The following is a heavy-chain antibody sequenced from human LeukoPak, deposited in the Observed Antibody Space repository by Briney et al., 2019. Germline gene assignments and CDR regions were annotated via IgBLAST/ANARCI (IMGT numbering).Heavy chain of an antibody. CDR1: GFTFTSYA. J-gene: IGHJ1*01. Sequence: GGSLRLSCAASGFTFTSYAMSWVRQVSGKGLEWVSVISGSGGSTYYADSVKGRFTISRDNSKNTLYLQMKSLRAEDTAVYYCAKEIYGDPTGGRFQHWGQGTLVTVSS. CDR3: AKEIYGDPTGGRFQH. D-gene: IGHD4/OR15-4a*01. V-gene: IGHV3-23*01. CDR2: ISGSGGST.